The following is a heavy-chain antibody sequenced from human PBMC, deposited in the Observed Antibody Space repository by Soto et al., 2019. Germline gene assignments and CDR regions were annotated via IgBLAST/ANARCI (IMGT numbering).Heavy chain of an antibody. CDR2: IIPMFGTP. D-gene: IGHD2-21*02. CDR1: GGTFSKYA. Sequence: GASVKVSCKASGGTFSKYAISWVRQAPGQGLEWLGGIIPMFGTPNYAQKFQGRVTISADESTTTAYLELSSLRSADTAVYFCARPLRVRSFYHGLAVCGQGTTVTGS. CDR3: ARPLRVRSFYHGLAV. J-gene: IGHJ6*02. V-gene: IGHV1-69*13.